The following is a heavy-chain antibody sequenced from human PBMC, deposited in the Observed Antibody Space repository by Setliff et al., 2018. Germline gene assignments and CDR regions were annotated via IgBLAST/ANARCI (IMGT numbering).Heavy chain of an antibody. Sequence: SETLSLTCTVSGASIRSGTFYWSWIRQPPGKGLEWIGLFFYSGDSRYNPSLKSRVTMSVDASRNQFSLKLSSVTAADTAIYYCARDRSYYASGSFTKWFDYWGQGTLVTVSS. CDR1: GASIRSGTFY. V-gene: IGHV4-61*01. D-gene: IGHD3-10*01. CDR3: ARDRSYYASGSFTKWFDY. CDR2: FFYSGDS. J-gene: IGHJ4*02.